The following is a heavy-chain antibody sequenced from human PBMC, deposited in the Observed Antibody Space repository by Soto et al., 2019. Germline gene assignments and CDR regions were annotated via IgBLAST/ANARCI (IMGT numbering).Heavy chain of an antibody. V-gene: IGHV1-69*01. CDR3: AEDGTLYDSCAYGILL. Sequence: GCAGSLLRCIIDSVGQAGGQGLEWMGVITPMFCTPNYAQKFQCRVTITADESTSTAYMELSSLRSEDTAMYCWAEDGTLYDSCAYGILLWAQGTLVTVSS. CDR2: ITPMFCTP. CDR1: AGSLLRCI. J-gene: IGHJ4*03. D-gene: IGHD3-22*01.